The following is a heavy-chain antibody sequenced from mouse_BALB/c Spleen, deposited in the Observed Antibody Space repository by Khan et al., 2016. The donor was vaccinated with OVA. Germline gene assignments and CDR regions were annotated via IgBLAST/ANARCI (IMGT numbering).Heavy chain of an antibody. D-gene: IGHD2-1*01. J-gene: IGHJ2*01. CDR3: TRLGTNYSFDY. CDR1: GYSFTDYN. Sequence: VQLQQSGPELDKPGASVKISCKASGYSFTDYNMNWVKQSNGKSLEWIGNIDPYYGDAHYNQKFKGKATLTVDRSSSTAYMQLKSLTSEDSAVYYCTRLGTNYSFDYCDQGTTLTVSS. V-gene: IGHV1-39*01. CDR2: IDPYYGDA.